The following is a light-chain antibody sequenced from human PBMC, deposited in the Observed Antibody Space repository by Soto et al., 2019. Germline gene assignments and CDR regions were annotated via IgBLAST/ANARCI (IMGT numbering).Light chain of an antibody. V-gene: IGKV3-15*01. CDR3: QQYKNWPPVT. Sequence: ETVMTQSPATLSVSLGERATLSCRASQSVNSNLAWYQQKPGQAPRLLIYGASIRATGVPARFSGSGSGTDLTLTISSLQPEGFAVYFCQQYKNWPPVTFGGGTKVEIK. CDR1: QSVNSN. CDR2: GAS. J-gene: IGKJ4*01.